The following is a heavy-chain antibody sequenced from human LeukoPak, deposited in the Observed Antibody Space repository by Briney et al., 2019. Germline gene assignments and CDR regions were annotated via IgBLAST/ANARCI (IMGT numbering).Heavy chain of an antibody. CDR2: ISSSSSYI. Sequence: GRSLRLSCAASGFTFSSYSMNWVRQAPGKGLEWVSSISSSSSYIYYADSVKGRFTISRDNAKNSLYLQMNSLRAEDTAVYYCARAGPSYFDYWGQGTLVTVSS. V-gene: IGHV3-21*01. CDR1: GFTFSSYS. CDR3: ARAGPSYFDY. J-gene: IGHJ4*02.